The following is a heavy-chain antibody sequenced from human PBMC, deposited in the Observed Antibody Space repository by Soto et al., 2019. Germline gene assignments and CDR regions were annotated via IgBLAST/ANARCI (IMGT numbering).Heavy chain of an antibody. Sequence: GGSLRLSCAASGFTFSHYCIHWVRQAPGKGLEWLEVISYDGSNKHYADSVKGRFTVSRDNSKNTLYLQMNSLRAEDTAVYFCARYSGKYQGPIDYWGQGTLVTVSS. CDR3: ARYSGKYQGPIDY. CDR1: GFTFSHYC. CDR2: ISYDGSNK. D-gene: IGHD1-26*01. J-gene: IGHJ4*02. V-gene: IGHV3-30*03.